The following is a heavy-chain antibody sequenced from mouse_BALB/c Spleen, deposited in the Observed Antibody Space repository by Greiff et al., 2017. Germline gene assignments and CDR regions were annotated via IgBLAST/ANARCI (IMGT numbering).Heavy chain of an antibody. CDR2: IRNKANGYTT. CDR1: GFTFTDYY. CDR3: ARDTGANWEPSCFAY. Sequence: EVKLVESGGGLVQPGGSLRLSCATSGFTFTDYYMSWVRQPPGKALEWLGFIRNKANGYTTEYSASVKGRFTISRDNSQSILYLQMNTLRAEDSATYYCARDTGANWEPSCFAYWGQGTLVTVSA. V-gene: IGHV7-3*02. J-gene: IGHJ3*01. D-gene: IGHD4-1*01.